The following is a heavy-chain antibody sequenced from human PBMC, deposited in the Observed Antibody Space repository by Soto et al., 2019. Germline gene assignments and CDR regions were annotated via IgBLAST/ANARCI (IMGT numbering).Heavy chain of an antibody. CDR1: GFTFSSYV. J-gene: IGHJ4*02. V-gene: IGHV3-33*01. Sequence: QVQLVDSGGGVVQPGRALRLSCTASGFTFSSYVRHWVRQAPGKGLEWVARIWYDGTIKFHADSVKVRFITSKDNSKNTVNLQMDSLRGEDTAVDFCARVPLCRGSSCIDYWGQGAVVSGPS. D-gene: IGHD6-13*01. CDR3: ARVPLCRGSSCIDY. CDR2: IWYDGTIK.